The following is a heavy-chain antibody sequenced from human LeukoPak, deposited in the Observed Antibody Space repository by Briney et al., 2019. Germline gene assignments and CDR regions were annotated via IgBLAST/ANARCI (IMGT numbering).Heavy chain of an antibody. CDR1: GFTFRGYG. CDR3: AKDAAANVDYPCYFDY. V-gene: IGHV3-23*01. J-gene: IGHJ4*02. D-gene: IGHD4-11*01. CDR2: IRGSGVTT. Sequence: AGGTLRLSCAASGFTFRGYGMSWVRQAPGKGLEWVSAIRGSGVTTYYADSVKGRFTISRDNSRTTLYLLMNSLRAEDTGVYYCAKDAAANVDYPCYFDYWSQGALVTVSS.